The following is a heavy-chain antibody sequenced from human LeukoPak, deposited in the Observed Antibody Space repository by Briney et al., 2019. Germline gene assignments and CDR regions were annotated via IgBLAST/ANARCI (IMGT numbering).Heavy chain of an antibody. J-gene: IGHJ4*02. Sequence: GASVKVSCKASGYTFTNYAFTWVRQAPGQGLEWMGCVSAYNGDTNYAQILQGRVTLTADKSTNTAYMELRSLRSDDTAVYYCIKGFEYWGQGTLVTVSS. CDR1: GYTFTNYA. D-gene: IGHD3-10*01. V-gene: IGHV1-18*01. CDR2: VSAYNGDT. CDR3: IKGFEY.